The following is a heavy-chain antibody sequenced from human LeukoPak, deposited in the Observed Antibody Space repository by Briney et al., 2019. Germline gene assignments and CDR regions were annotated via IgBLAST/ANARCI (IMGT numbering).Heavy chain of an antibody. J-gene: IGHJ4*02. V-gene: IGHV1-2*02. CDR2: INPNSGGT. D-gene: IGHD1-26*01. CDR3: AREREVRYRLGKGYYFDY. CDR1: GYTVTDYY. Sequence: ASVKVYCKASGYTVTDYYVHWVRQAPGQGLEWMGWINPNSGGTNYAQKFQGRVTMTRDTSISTAYMELSRLQSDDTAVYYCAREREVRYRLGKGYYFDYWGQGTLVTVSS.